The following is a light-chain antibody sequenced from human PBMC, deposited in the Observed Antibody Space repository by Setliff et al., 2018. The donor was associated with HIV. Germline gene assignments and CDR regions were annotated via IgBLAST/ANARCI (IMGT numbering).Light chain of an antibody. Sequence: DIVMTQSPDSLAVSLGERATIRGKSSQSVLNGANNKYSLAWYQQKPGQPPKLLIYWASSRESGVPDRFSGSGSGTDFTLTINGLQAEDVAVYYCQQYSSSLALTFGGGTKVDIK. CDR2: WAS. CDR1: QSVLNGANNKYS. V-gene: IGKV4-1*01. J-gene: IGKJ4*01. CDR3: QQYSSSLALT.